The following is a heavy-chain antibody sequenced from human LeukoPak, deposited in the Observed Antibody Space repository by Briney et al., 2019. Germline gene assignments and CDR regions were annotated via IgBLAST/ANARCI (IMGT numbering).Heavy chain of an antibody. V-gene: IGHV4-59*01. CDR2: IYYSGST. CDR3: ARGATGYFDY. J-gene: IGHJ4*02. CDR1: GGSISSYY. Sequence: SETLSLTCTVSGGSISSYYWSWIRQPPGKGLEWIGYIYYSGSTNYNPSLKSRVTISVDTSKNQFSLKLSPVTAADTAVYYCARGATGYFDYWGQGTLVPVSP. D-gene: IGHD1-1*01.